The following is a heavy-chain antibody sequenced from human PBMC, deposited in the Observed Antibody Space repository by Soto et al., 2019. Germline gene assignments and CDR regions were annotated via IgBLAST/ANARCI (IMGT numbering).Heavy chain of an antibody. J-gene: IGHJ4*02. Sequence: QVRLVQSGAEEKKPGASVKVSCKASGYTFTSYAIHWVRQAPGQRLEWMGWINAGNGNTKYSQKFQGRVTFTRDTSASTAYMELSSLRSEDTAVYYCARVSGWYFLDYWGQGTLVTVSS. V-gene: IGHV1-3*05. CDR3: ARVSGWYFLDY. D-gene: IGHD6-19*01. CDR1: GYTFTSYA. CDR2: INAGNGNT.